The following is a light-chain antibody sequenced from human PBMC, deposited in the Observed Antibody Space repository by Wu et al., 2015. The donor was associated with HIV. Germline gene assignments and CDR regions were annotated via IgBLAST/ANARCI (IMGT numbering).Light chain of an antibody. CDR1: QPIGSD. V-gene: IGKV1-9*01. J-gene: IGKJ4*01. Sequence: DIQMTQSPSFVSASVGDTVTIICRASQPIGSDLGWYQQKPGEAPRLLIYRASSVQAGVSSRFSGSGSGTEFTLTISSLQPDDFATYYCQQLNSYPLTFGGGTKVEIK. CDR3: QQLNSYPLT. CDR2: RAS.